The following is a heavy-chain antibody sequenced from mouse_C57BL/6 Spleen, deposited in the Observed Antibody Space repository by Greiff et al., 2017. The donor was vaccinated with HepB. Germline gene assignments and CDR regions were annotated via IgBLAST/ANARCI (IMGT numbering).Heavy chain of an antibody. CDR3: TVDYGNLYAMDY. CDR1: GYTFTDYE. D-gene: IGHD2-1*01. V-gene: IGHV1-15*01. CDR2: IDPETGGT. Sequence: VQLQQSGAELVRPGASVTLSCKASGYTFTDYEMHWVKQTPVHGLEWIGAIDPETGGTAYNQKFKGKAILTADKSSSTAYMELRSLTSEDSAVYYCTVDYGNLYAMDYWGQGTSVTVSS. J-gene: IGHJ4*01.